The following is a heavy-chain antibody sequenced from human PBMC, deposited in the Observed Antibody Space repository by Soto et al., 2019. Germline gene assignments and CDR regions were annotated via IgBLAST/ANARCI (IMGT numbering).Heavy chain of an antibody. Sequence: QVQLVQSGAEVKKPGASVKVSCKASGYTFTSYGISWVRQAPGQGLEWMGWINAYNGNTNYAQKLQGRVTMTTDTSTITAYMELRSLRSDDTAVYYCAIGILRIAVAGTLDYWGQGTLVTVSS. CDR1: GYTFTSYG. J-gene: IGHJ4*02. CDR3: AIGILRIAVAGTLDY. D-gene: IGHD6-19*01. CDR2: INAYNGNT. V-gene: IGHV1-18*04.